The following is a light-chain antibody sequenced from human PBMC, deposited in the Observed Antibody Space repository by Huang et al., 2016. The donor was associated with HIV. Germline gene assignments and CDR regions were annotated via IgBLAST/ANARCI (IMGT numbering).Light chain of an antibody. J-gene: IGKJ1*01. CDR1: QTITTY. V-gene: IGKV1-39*01. CDR3: QQTYTFPA. CDR2: GAS. Sequence: DIQLTQSPSSLSASVGDRVTITCRASQTITTYLNWYQQKPGKAPHLLIYGASNLQSVVPSRFSGSGSGTDFTLIISCLQPEDFATYYCQQTYTFPAFGRGTKVEIK.